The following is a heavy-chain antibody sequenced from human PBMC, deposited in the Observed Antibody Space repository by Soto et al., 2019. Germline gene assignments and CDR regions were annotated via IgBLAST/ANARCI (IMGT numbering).Heavy chain of an antibody. CDR1: GYTLTELS. Sequence: ASMKVSCKVSGYTLTELSMHCVRQAPGKGHEWMGGFAPEDGKTIYAQKLQGRVTMTTDTSTSTAYMELRSLRSDDTAVYYCARGVGSGTYYNQYTWFDPWGQGTLVTVS. CDR2: FAPEDGKT. V-gene: IGHV1-24*01. CDR3: ARGVGSGTYYNQYTWFDP. J-gene: IGHJ5*02. D-gene: IGHD3-10*01.